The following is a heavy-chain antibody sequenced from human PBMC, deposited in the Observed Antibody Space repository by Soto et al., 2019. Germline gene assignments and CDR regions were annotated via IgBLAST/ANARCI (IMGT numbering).Heavy chain of an antibody. D-gene: IGHD2-8*01. V-gene: IGHV4-39*07. CDR3: ARDIMGTNYYYYGMDV. CDR1: GGSISSSNYY. J-gene: IGHJ6*02. CDR2: SYYSGSS. Sequence: PSETLSLTCIVSGGSISSSNYYWNWIRQPPGQGLEWIGSSYYSGSSYYNPSLKSRVTISVDTSKNQFSLKLSSVTAADTAVYYCARDIMGTNYYYYGMDVWGQGTTVTVSS.